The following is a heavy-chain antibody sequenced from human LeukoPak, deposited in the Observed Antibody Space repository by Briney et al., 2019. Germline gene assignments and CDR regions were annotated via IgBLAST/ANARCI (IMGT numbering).Heavy chain of an antibody. V-gene: IGHV1-8*01. CDR3: ARVPGYSSGWFPRAEYFQH. Sequence: ASVKVSCKASGYTFTSYDINWVRQATGQGLEWMGWMNPNSGNTGYAQKFQGRVTMTRNTSISTAYIELSSLRSEDTAVYYCARVPGYSSGWFPRAEYFQHWGQGTLVTVSS. CDR1: GYTFTSYD. D-gene: IGHD6-19*01. J-gene: IGHJ1*01. CDR2: MNPNSGNT.